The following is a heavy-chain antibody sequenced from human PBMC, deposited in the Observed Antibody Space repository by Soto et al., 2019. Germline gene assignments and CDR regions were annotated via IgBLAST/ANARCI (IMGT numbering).Heavy chain of an antibody. D-gene: IGHD4-17*01. J-gene: IGHJ3*01. CDR2: VNPNSCDT. V-gene: IGHV1-8*01. CDR1: GYSFTSYD. Sequence: QVPLVQSGAEVKKPGASVKVSCKASGYSFTSYDMNWVRQAPGQGLEWMGWVNPNSCDTDYAQKFQDRVTMTTDTSIRTAYMELSNLRSQVTTVYFRASVSFLVPVTRAEIFDFWGQGTMVTFSS. CDR3: ASVSFLVPVTRAEIFDF.